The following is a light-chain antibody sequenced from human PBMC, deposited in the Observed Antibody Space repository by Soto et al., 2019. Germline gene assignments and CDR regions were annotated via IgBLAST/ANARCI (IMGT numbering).Light chain of an antibody. CDR2: AAS. CDR3: QQSYSTLTWT. CDR1: QSISSY. J-gene: IGKJ1*01. V-gene: IGKV1-39*01. Sequence: DIQMTQSPSSLSASVGARGTITCRASQSISSYLNWYQQKPGKAPKLLIYAASSLQSGVPSRFSGSGSGTDFTLTISSLQPEDFATYYCQQSYSTLTWTFGQGTKVDIK.